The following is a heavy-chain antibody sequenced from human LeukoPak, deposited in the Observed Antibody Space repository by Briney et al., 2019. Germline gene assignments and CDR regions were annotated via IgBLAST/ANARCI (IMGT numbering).Heavy chain of an antibody. V-gene: IGHV4-59*01. CDR2: IYYSGST. D-gene: IGHD6-19*01. CDR3: ASVLSSSGWYDGWFDP. J-gene: IGHJ5*02. Sequence: SETLSLTCTVSGGSISSYYWSWIRQPPGKGLEWIGYIYYSGSTNYNPSLKSRVTISVDTSKNQLSLKLSSVTAADTAVYYCASVLSSSGWYDGWFDPWGQGTLVTVSS. CDR1: GGSISSYY.